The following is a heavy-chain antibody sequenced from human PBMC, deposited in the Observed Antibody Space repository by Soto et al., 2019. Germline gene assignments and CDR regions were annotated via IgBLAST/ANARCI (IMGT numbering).Heavy chain of an antibody. Sequence: VFGPTLVNPTETLTLTCTVSGFSLTTGKMGVSWIRQPPGKALEWLAHIFSDNERSYSTSLQGRLTISKDTSGSQVVLSMTNVDPVDTATYYCARMNVDSYQFYYAMDVWGQGTTVTVSS. CDR2: IFSDNER. V-gene: IGHV2-26*01. J-gene: IGHJ6*02. CDR1: GFSLTTGKMG. D-gene: IGHD4-17*01. CDR3: ARMNVDSYQFYYAMDV.